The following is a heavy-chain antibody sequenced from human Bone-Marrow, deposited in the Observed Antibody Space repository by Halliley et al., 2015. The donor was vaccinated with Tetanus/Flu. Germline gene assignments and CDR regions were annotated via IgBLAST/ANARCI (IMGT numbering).Heavy chain of an antibody. Sequence: GLVKPSGTLSLTCAVSGASISSSNWWSWVRQSPGKGMEWLGEIYHRGSTNHSPSLGGRGPLSVNKSKNRFSRKIFSVTAADMAMYYCARGREIVTRSFDIWGQGTMVTVSS. CDR3: ARGREIVTRSFDI. CDR2: IYHRGST. D-gene: IGHD1-26*01. J-gene: IGHJ3*02. CDR1: GASISSSNW. V-gene: IGHV4-4*02.